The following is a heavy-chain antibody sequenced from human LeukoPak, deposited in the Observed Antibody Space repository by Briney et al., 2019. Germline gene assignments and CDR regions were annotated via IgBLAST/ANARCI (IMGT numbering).Heavy chain of an antibody. CDR3: AVARALSGAFDI. CDR2: INHSGST. V-gene: IGHV4-34*01. Sequence: SETLSLTCAVYGGSFSGYYWSWIRQPPGKGLEWIGEINHSGSTNYNPSLKSRATISVDTSKNQFSLKLSSVTAADTAVYYCAVARALSGAFDIWGQGTMVTVSS. D-gene: IGHD5-12*01. J-gene: IGHJ3*02. CDR1: GGSFSGYY.